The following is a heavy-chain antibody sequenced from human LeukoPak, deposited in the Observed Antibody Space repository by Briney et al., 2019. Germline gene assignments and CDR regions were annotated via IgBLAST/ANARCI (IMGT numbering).Heavy chain of an antibody. D-gene: IGHD5-24*01. Sequence: ASVKVSCKASEYTFTSYDINWVRQAPGQGLELMGLMNPNSGNTGYAQKFQGRVTMTRNTSISTAYMELSSLRSEDTAVYYCARGLWVQRWLQSGLGYWGQGTLVTVSS. CDR1: EYTFTSYD. V-gene: IGHV1-8*01. CDR2: MNPNSGNT. CDR3: ARGLWVQRWLQSGLGY. J-gene: IGHJ4*02.